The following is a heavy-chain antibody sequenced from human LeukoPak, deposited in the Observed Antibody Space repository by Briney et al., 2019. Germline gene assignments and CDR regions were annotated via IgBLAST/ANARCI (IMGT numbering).Heavy chain of an antibody. Sequence: SETLSLTXTVSGGSISSYYWSWIGQPAGKGLEWIGRIYTSGSTNYNPSLKSRVTMSVDTSKNQFSLKLSSVTAADTAVYYCARGPYYYDSSGYYYYWGQGTLVTVSS. CDR1: GGSISSYY. D-gene: IGHD3-22*01. CDR3: ARGPYYYDSSGYYYY. CDR2: IYTSGST. V-gene: IGHV4-4*07. J-gene: IGHJ4*02.